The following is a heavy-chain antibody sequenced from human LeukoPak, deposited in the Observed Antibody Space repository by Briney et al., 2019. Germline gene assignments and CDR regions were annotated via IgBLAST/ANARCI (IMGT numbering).Heavy chain of an antibody. Sequence: SETLSLTSAVYGGSFSGYYWSWIRQPPGKGLEWIGEINHSGSTNYNPSLKSRVTISVDTSKNQFSLKLSSVTAADTAVYYCARSDYEVAGTYAWDYWGQGTLVTVSS. CDR2: INHSGST. V-gene: IGHV4-34*01. J-gene: IGHJ4*02. CDR3: ARSDYEVAGTYAWDY. CDR1: GGSFSGYY. D-gene: IGHD6-19*01.